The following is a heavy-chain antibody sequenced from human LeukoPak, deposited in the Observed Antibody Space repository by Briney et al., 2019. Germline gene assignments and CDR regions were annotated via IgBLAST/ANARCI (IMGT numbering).Heavy chain of an antibody. V-gene: IGHV3-74*01. D-gene: IGHD6-13*01. Sequence: GGSLRLSCAASGFTFSSYWMHWVRQAPGKGLVWVSRISSDGSDTYYADSVKGRFTISRDNAKNTLYLPMNSLRAEDTAVYYCARGSYSLGGFDYWGQGTLVTVSS. CDR2: ISSDGSDT. CDR1: GFTFSSYW. J-gene: IGHJ4*02. CDR3: ARGSYSLGGFDY.